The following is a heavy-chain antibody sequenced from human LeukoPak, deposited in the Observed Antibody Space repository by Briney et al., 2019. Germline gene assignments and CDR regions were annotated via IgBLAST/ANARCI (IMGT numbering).Heavy chain of an antibody. J-gene: IGHJ4*02. D-gene: IGHD3-16*02. CDR1: GFTFSRYS. V-gene: IGHV3-21*01. CDR3: ASFNGDY. Sequence: PGGSLRLSCAASGFTFSRYSMNWVRQTPGKGLEWVSSISSSSSYIYYAHSVKGRFTISRDNAKNSLYLQMNSLRAEDTAVYYCASFNGDYWGQGTLVTVSS. CDR2: ISSSSSYI.